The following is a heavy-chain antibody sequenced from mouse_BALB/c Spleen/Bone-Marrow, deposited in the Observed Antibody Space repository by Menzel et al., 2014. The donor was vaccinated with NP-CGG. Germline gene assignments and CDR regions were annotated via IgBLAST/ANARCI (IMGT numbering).Heavy chain of an antibody. V-gene: IGHV1-69*02. J-gene: IGHJ3*01. CDR2: IYPSDSYT. D-gene: IGHD2-3*01. CDR3: TRDGSPFAY. Sequence: QVQLQQSGAELVRPGASVKLSCKASGYTFTSYWINWVKQRPGQGLEWIGNIYPSDSYTNYNQKFKDKATLTVDKSSSTAYMQLSSPTSEDSAAYYCTRDGSPFAYWGQGTLVTVSA. CDR1: GYTFTSYW.